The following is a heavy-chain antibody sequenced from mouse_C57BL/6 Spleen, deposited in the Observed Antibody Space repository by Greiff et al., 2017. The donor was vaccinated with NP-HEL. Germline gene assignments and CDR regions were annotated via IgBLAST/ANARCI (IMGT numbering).Heavy chain of an antibody. D-gene: IGHD3-1*01. CDR3: ARGLFYYAMDY. V-gene: IGHV2-2*01. CDR1: GFSLTSYG. CDR2: IWSGGST. J-gene: IGHJ4*01. Sequence: VQLQQSGPGLVQPSQSLSITCTVSGFSLTSYGVHWVRQSPGKGLEWLGVIWSGGSTDYNAAFISRLSISKDNSKSQVFFKMNSLQADDTAIYYCARGLFYYAMDYWGQGTSVTVSS.